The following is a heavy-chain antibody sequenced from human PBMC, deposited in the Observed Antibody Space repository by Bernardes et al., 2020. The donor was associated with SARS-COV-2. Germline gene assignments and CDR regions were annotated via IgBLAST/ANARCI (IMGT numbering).Heavy chain of an antibody. CDR1: GGSISFYY. CDR2: TYHSGSA. CDR3: ARQSFQLDPFDS. Sequence: SETLSLTCTVSGGSISFYYWSWIRQPPGKGLEWIGYTYHSGSADYNPSLKSRVTISVDTSKNQFSLILSSVIAADTAMYYCARQSFQLDPFDSWGQGTLVTVSS. J-gene: IGHJ4*02. V-gene: IGHV4-59*01. D-gene: IGHD1-1*01.